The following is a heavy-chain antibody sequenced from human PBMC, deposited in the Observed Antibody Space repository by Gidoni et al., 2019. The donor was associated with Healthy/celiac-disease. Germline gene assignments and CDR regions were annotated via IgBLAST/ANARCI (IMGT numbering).Heavy chain of an antibody. CDR1: GSTCSNSY. CDR3: ARLTRTAKGTEVAATLHYYYYGMDV. D-gene: IGHD6-19*01. Sequence: QVPLGHAGRGLVKPEGSMRRSCAASGSTCSNSYIRWIRQPPGKGLAWFSYISSSGSTIYYADSVKGRFTISRDNAKNSLYLQMNSLRAEDTAVYYCARLTRTAKGTEVAATLHYYYYGMDVWGQGTTVTVSS. J-gene: IGHJ6*02. V-gene: IGHV3-11*01. CDR2: ISSSGSTI.